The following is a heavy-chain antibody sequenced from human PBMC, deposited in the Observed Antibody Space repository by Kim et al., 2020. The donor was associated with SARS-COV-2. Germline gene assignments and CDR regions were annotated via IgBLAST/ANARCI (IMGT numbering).Heavy chain of an antibody. CDR3: AREGNYDFWSRYYYYGMDV. V-gene: IGHV4-39*07. CDR1: GGSISSSSYY. J-gene: IGHJ6*02. D-gene: IGHD3-3*01. CDR2: IYYSGST. Sequence: SETLSLTCTVSGGSISSSSYYWGWIRQPPGKGLEWIGSIYYSGSTYYNPSLKSRVTISVDTSKNQFSLKLSSVTAADTAVYYCAREGNYDFWSRYYYYGMDVWGQGTTVTVSS.